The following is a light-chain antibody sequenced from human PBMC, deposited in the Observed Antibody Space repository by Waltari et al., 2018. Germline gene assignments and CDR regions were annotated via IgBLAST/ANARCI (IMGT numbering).Light chain of an antibody. CDR3: AAWSDSLNGPE. CDR2: SNN. J-gene: IGLJ2*01. Sequence: QSVLPQPPSASGTPGQRVTISCSGSNSNIGRYTLSWYQQFPGTAPKLLIYSNNKRPSGVPDRFSGSKSGSSASLAISGLQSEDEAEYYCAAWSDSLNGPEFGGGTKVTVL. CDR1: NSNIGRYT. V-gene: IGLV1-44*01.